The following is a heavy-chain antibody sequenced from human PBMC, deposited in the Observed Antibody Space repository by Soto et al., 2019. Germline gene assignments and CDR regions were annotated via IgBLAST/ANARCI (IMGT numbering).Heavy chain of an antibody. V-gene: IGHV1-18*01. Sequence: ASVKVSCKASGYTFNTYGISWVRQAPGQGLEWMGWISAYNGNTNYAQKLQGRVTMTTDTSTSTAYMELRSLRSDDTAVYYCAREAGIAARPAFDYWGQGTLVTVSS. CDR1: GYTFNTYG. CDR3: AREAGIAARPAFDY. D-gene: IGHD6-6*01. CDR2: ISAYNGNT. J-gene: IGHJ4*02.